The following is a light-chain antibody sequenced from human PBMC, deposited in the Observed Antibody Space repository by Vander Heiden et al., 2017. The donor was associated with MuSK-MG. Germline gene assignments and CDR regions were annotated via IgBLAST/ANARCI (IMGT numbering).Light chain of an antibody. CDR3: QQDDSTPFT. Sequence: DIVLTQSPASLAVSLGERATINCKSSQSVLYSSNNKNYVAWYQQKPGQPPKLLIYWASTRESGVPDRFSGSGSGTDFTLTISSLQAEDVAVYYCQQDDSTPFTFGPGTKVDIK. V-gene: IGKV4-1*01. J-gene: IGKJ3*01. CDR1: QSVLYSSNNKNY. CDR2: WAS.